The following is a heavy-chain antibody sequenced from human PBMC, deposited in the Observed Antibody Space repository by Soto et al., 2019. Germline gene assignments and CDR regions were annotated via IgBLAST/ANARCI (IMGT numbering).Heavy chain of an antibody. D-gene: IGHD3-3*01. V-gene: IGHV3-23*01. CDR2: ISGSGGST. CDR1: GFTFSSYA. Sequence: GGSLRLSCAASGFTFSSYAMSWVRQAPGKGLEWVSAISGSGGSTYYADSVKGRFTISRDNSKNTLYLQMNSLRAEDTAVYYCAKESTYYDFWSGYSNYYFDYWGQGTLVTVSS. J-gene: IGHJ4*02. CDR3: AKESTYYDFWSGYSNYYFDY.